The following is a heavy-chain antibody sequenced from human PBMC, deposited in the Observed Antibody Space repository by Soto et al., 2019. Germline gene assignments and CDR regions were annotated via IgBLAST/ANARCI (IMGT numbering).Heavy chain of an antibody. CDR1: GFTFSYYY. Sequence: PGGSLRLSCAASGFTFSYYYMSWIRQAPGKGLEWVSYISSSGSTIYYADSVKGRFTISRDNAKNSLYLQMNSLRAEDTAVYYCARMSSSSGGYYYYGMDVWGQGTTVTVSS. V-gene: IGHV3-11*01. D-gene: IGHD6-13*01. J-gene: IGHJ6*02. CDR2: ISSSGSTI. CDR3: ARMSSSSGGYYYYGMDV.